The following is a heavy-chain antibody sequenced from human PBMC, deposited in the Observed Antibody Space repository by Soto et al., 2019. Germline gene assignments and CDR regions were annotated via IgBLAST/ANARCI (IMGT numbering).Heavy chain of an antibody. CDR2: INHSGST. Sequence: QVHLQQWGAGLLRPSETLSLTCAVYGGSFSGYYCNWIRQPPGKGLEWIGEINHSGSTNYNPSLKSRVSISVGTSNNQFSLKLSSVTAADTAVYYCARGRGDGYNQDWYFDLWGRGTLVTVSS. CDR1: GGSFSGYY. D-gene: IGHD3-10*01. CDR3: ARGRGDGYNQDWYFDL. J-gene: IGHJ2*01. V-gene: IGHV4-34*01.